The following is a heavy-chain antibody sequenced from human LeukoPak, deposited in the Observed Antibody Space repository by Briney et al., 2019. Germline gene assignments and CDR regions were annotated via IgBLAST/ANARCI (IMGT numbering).Heavy chain of an antibody. D-gene: IGHD2-15*01. J-gene: IGHJ6*03. CDR3: ARHPQLGYCSGGSCYSDYYMDV. V-gene: IGHV5-51*01. CDR2: VYPGDSDT. Sequence: GESLKISCKGSGYSFTRYWIGWVRQMPGKGLEWMGIVYPGDSDTRYSPSFQGQFTMSADKSISTAYLQWSSLKASDTAMYYCARHPQLGYCSGGSCYSDYYMDVWGKGTTVPVSS. CDR1: GYSFTRYW.